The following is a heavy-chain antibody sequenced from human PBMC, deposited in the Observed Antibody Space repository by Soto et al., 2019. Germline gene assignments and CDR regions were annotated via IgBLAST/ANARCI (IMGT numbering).Heavy chain of an antibody. CDR2: IYYTGTT. CDR1: GDSISSSSHY. CDR3: ARQVVGVTVAD. D-gene: IGHD6-19*01. V-gene: IGHV4-39*01. J-gene: IGHJ4*02. Sequence: SETLSLTCRVSGDSISSSSHYWVWIRQPPGKGLEWIGNIYYTGTTDYNPSLKSRVTISVDTSKNQFSLNLKSVTAADTAVYYCARQVVGVTVADWGQGTQVTVSS.